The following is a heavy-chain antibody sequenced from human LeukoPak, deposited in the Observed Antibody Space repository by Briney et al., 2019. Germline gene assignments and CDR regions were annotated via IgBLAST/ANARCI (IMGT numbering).Heavy chain of an antibody. Sequence: GASVKVSCKASGYTFTSYEIMWVRQATGQGLEWMGWMNANSGTTHYAQNFQGRVTMTRNTPTSTAYMELSRLRSEDTGVYYCARRAESPYYYYYYMDVWRKGTTVTVSS. J-gene: IGHJ6*03. CDR1: GYTFTSYE. CDR3: ARRAESPYYYYYYMDV. V-gene: IGHV1-8*01. CDR2: MNANSGTT.